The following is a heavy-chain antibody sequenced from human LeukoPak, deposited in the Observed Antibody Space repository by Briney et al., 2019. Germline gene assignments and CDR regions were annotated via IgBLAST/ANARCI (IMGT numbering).Heavy chain of an antibody. CDR3: ARDRYYYESGGFYWDDAFDI. Sequence: GASVKVSCKASGYTFTGYYIQWVRQAPGQGLEWMGRINPNSGGTDHAQKFQGRVTMTRDTSISTAYMELSGLRSDDTAIYYCARDRYYYESGGFYWDDAFDIWGQGTMVTVSS. V-gene: IGHV1-2*06. CDR1: GYTFTGYY. CDR2: INPNSGGT. D-gene: IGHD3-22*01. J-gene: IGHJ3*02.